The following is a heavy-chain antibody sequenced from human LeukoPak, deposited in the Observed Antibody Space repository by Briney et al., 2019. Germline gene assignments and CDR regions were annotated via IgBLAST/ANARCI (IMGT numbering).Heavy chain of an antibody. CDR2: INWNGGST. Sequence: GGSLRLSCAASGFTFDDYGMSWVRQAPGKGLEWVSGINWNGGSTGYADSVKGRFTISRDNAKNSLYLQMNSLRAEDTALYYCAGIRHCSGGSCYHFDYWGQGTLVTVSS. CDR1: GFTFDDYG. CDR3: AGIRHCSGGSCYHFDY. V-gene: IGHV3-20*04. J-gene: IGHJ4*02. D-gene: IGHD2-15*01.